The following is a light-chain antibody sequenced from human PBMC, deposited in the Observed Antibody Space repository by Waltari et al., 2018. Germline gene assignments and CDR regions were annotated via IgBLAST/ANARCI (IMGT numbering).Light chain of an antibody. V-gene: IGKV3-11*01. Sequence: EIVLTQSPATLSLSPGERATLSCRASQSVSSYLAWYQQKPGQAPRLLIYDASNRATGIPARFSGSGSGTGFTLTISSLEPEDFAVYYCQQRSNTFGQGTKLEIK. CDR3: QQRSNT. J-gene: IGKJ2*01. CDR1: QSVSSY. CDR2: DAS.